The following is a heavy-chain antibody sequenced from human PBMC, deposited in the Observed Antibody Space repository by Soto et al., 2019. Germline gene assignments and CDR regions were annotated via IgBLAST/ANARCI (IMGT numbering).Heavy chain of an antibody. CDR1: GFTFSTFW. J-gene: IGHJ4*02. CDR3: ARVYSSLSSYDY. Sequence: EVQLVESGGGLVQPGGSLRLSCAASGFTFSTFWMHWVRQAPGKGLVWVSRISSDGSRTSYADSVKGRFTISRDNAKNTLYLPMNSLRAEDTATYYCARVYSSLSSYDYWGQGTLVTVSS. V-gene: IGHV3-74*01. CDR2: ISSDGSRT. D-gene: IGHD5-18*01.